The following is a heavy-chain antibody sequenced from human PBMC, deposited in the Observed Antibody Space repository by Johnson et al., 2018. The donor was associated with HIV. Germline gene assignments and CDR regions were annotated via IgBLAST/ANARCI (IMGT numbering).Heavy chain of an antibody. Sequence: VQLVESGGGVQWPGGSLRLSCEGFGFIFDDYGLNWVRQAPGKGLEWVSAIGTAGDTYYADSVRGRFSISRDNSKNTLFLQMNSLRAEDTSVYYCAREGGGTVVLGDGGAFDIWGQGTMVTVSS. CDR3: AREGGGTVVLGDGGAFDI. CDR1: GFIFDDYG. D-gene: IGHD3-10*01. V-gene: IGHV3-23*04. CDR2: IGTAGDT. J-gene: IGHJ3*02.